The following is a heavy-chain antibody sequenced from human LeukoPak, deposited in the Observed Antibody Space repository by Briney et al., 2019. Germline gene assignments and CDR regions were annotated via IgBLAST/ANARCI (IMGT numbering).Heavy chain of an antibody. CDR1: GGSFSGYY. J-gene: IGHJ5*02. V-gene: IGHV4-34*01. D-gene: IGHD2-2*02. CDR3: ARVAPGYCSSTSCYTGGATGWFDP. Sequence: SETLSLTCAVYGGSFSGYYWSWIRQPPGKGREGMGEINHSGSTNYNPSLKSRVTISVDTSKNQFSLKLSSVTAADTAVYYCARVAPGYCSSTSCYTGGATGWFDPWGQGTLVTVSS. CDR2: INHSGST.